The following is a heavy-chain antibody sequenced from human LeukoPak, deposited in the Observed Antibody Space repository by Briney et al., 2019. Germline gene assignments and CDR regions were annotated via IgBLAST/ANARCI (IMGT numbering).Heavy chain of an antibody. CDR3: ARGLSLPYFDY. CDR1: GGSISSYY. CDR2: IYYSGSA. J-gene: IGHJ4*02. Sequence: PSETLSLTCTVSGGSISSYYWSWIRQPPGKGLEWIGYIYYSGSANYNPSLKSRVTISVDTSKNQFSLKLSSVTAADTAVYYCARGLSLPYFDYWGQGTLVTVSS. D-gene: IGHD3-16*02. V-gene: IGHV4-59*01.